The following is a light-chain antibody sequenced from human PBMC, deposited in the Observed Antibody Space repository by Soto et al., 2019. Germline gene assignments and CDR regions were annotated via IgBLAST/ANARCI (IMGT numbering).Light chain of an antibody. Sequence: EIVMTQSPATLYLSPGERATLSCRASQSVSSNLAWYQQKPGQAPRLLIYGASTRATGIPARFSGSGSGTEFTLTISSLQSEDFAVYQCQQYNNWPPMYTFGQGNKLEI. V-gene: IGKV3-15*01. J-gene: IGKJ2*01. CDR3: QQYNNWPPMYT. CDR1: QSVSSN. CDR2: GAS.